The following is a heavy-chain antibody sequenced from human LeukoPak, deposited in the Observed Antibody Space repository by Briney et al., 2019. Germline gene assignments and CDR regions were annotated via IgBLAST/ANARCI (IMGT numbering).Heavy chain of an antibody. Sequence: PSETLSLTCAVSGGSISSSNWWSWVRPPPGKGLEWIGEIYHSGSTNYNPSLKSRVTISVDKSKNQFSLKLTSVTAADTAVYYCAIAEPRGSIWYPYWGQGTLVTVSS. V-gene: IGHV4-4*02. CDR2: IYHSGST. D-gene: IGHD6-13*01. J-gene: IGHJ4*02. CDR1: GGSISSSNW. CDR3: AIAEPRGSIWYPY.